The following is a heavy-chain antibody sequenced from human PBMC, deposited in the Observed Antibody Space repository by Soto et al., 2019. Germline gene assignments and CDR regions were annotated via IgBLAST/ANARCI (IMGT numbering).Heavy chain of an antibody. Sequence: GESLKISCKGSGYSLTSSWIGWVRQMPGKGLEWMGIIYPGDSDTRYSPSFQGQVTISADKSISTAYLQWSSLKASDTAMYYCALIDYYDSSGGAYYYSGMDVWGQGTTVTVSS. CDR2: IYPGDSDT. CDR3: ALIDYYDSSGGAYYYSGMDV. V-gene: IGHV5-51*01. J-gene: IGHJ6*02. CDR1: GYSLTSSW. D-gene: IGHD3-22*01.